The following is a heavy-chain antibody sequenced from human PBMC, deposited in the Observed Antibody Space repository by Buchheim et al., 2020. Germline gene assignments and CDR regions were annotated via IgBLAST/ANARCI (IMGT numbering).Heavy chain of an antibody. CDR2: ISDSGSTV. V-gene: IGHV3-23*01. J-gene: IGHJ6*02. CDR1: RISFKNYA. Sequence: EVPLLESGGGLIQAGGSLRLSCVASRISFKNYAMSWVRQGPGKGLERVASISDSGSTVNYAGSVKGRFTISRGNAKNTLYLQMNSLRAEDTAVYYCARRSGYYYGMDVWGQGTT. CDR3: ARRSGYYYGMDV.